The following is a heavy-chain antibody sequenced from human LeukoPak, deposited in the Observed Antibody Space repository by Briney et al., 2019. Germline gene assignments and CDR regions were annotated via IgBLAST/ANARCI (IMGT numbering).Heavy chain of an antibody. Sequence: GGSLRLSCAASGFTFSSYSMNWVRQAPGKGLEWVSSISSSSYIYYADSVKGRFTISRDNAKNSLYLQMNSLRAEDTAVYYCAREYSRYNWRGGVDYWGQGTLVTVSS. CDR3: AREYSRYNWRGGVDY. CDR1: GFTFSSYS. D-gene: IGHD1-1*01. V-gene: IGHV3-21*01. J-gene: IGHJ4*02. CDR2: ISSSSYI.